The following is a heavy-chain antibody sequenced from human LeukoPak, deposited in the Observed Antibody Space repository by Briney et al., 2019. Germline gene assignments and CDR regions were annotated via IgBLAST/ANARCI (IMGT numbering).Heavy chain of an antibody. V-gene: IGHV3-30*01. D-gene: IGHD6-19*01. Sequence: GRSLRLSCAASGFTFSSYAMHWVRQAPGKGLEWVAVISHDGSSKYYADSVKGRFTISRDNSKNTLYLQMNSLRAEDTAVYYCARTPRWREAVAGTGFDPWGQGTLVTVSS. CDR2: ISHDGSSK. J-gene: IGHJ5*02. CDR1: GFTFSSYA. CDR3: ARTPRWREAVAGTGFDP.